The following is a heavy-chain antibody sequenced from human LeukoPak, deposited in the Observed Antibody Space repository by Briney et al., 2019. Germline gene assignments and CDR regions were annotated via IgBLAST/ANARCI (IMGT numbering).Heavy chain of an antibody. D-gene: IGHD5-18*01. J-gene: IGHJ5*02. Sequence: GGSLRLSCAGSGFSFSSYGMHWVRQAPGKGLEWMAFIRSDGSNKYYADSVKGRFTISRDNAKNSLYLQMNSLRAEDTAVYYCARDSTGYGYEEWSWGQGTLVTVSS. CDR2: IRSDGSNK. CDR3: ARDSTGYGYEEWS. V-gene: IGHV3-30*02. CDR1: GFSFSSYG.